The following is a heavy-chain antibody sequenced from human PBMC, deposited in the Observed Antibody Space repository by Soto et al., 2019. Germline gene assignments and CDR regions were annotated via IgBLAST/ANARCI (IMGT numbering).Heavy chain of an antibody. V-gene: IGHV3-21*01. D-gene: IGHD2-2*01. Sequence: GGSLRLSCAASGFTFSSYSMNWVCQAPGKGLEWVSSISSSSSYIYYADSVKGRFTISRDNAKNSLYLQMNSLRAEDTAVYYCARVMVVVTAPTTYYYYGRDVWGQGTTVTV. CDR3: ARVMVVVTAPTTYYYYGRDV. CDR1: GFTFSSYS. J-gene: IGHJ6*01. CDR2: ISSSSSYI.